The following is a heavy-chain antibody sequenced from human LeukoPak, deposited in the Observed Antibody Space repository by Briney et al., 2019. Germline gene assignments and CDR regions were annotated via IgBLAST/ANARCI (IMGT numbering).Heavy chain of an antibody. CDR3: ARGGRYYDSSGYSDY. V-gene: IGHV3-74*01. Sequence: PGGSLRLSCAASGFTFNTYWMYWVRQAPGKGLVWVSRIDSDGISTSYADSVKGRFTISRDNTKNTLYLQMNSLRAEDTAVYYCARGGRYYDSSGYSDYWGQGTLVTVSS. J-gene: IGHJ4*02. D-gene: IGHD3-22*01. CDR2: IDSDGIST. CDR1: GFTFNTYW.